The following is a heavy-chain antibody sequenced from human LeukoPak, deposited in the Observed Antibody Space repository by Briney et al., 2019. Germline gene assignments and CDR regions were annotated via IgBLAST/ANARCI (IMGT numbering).Heavy chain of an antibody. V-gene: IGHV1-69*05. CDR3: ARDQGRDYYGSGSSFDY. Sequence: SVKVSCKASGYTFTGYYMHWVRQAPGQGLEWMGGIIPIFGTANYAQKFQGRVTITTDESTSTAYMELSSLRSEDTAVYYCARDQGRDYYGSGSSFDYWGQGTLVTVSS. D-gene: IGHD3-10*01. CDR1: GYTFTGYY. J-gene: IGHJ4*02. CDR2: IIPIFGTA.